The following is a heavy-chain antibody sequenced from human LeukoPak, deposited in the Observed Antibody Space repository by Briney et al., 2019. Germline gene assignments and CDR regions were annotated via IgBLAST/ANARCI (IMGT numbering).Heavy chain of an antibody. J-gene: IGHJ4*02. Sequence: GGSLRLSCAASGFTFSSYSMNWVRQAPGKGLEWVSCISSSSSYIYYADSVKGRFTISRDNAKNSLYLQMNSLRAEDTAVYYRARETDRGSYSPDYWGQGTLVTVSS. CDR3: ARETDRGSYSPDY. V-gene: IGHV3-21*01. D-gene: IGHD1-26*01. CDR1: GFTFSSYS. CDR2: ISSSSSYI.